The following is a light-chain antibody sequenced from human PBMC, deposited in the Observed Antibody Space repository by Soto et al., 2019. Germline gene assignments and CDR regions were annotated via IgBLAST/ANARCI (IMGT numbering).Light chain of an antibody. CDR3: QQTYNSLMYT. V-gene: IGKV1-39*01. Sequence: DIQMTQSPSSLSASVGDRVTITCRASQSISSYLNWYQQKPGKAPKLLIYAASSLQSGVPPRFSGSGSGTDFTLTISSLQSEDFATYYCQQTYNSLMYTFGQGTNLEIK. CDR1: QSISSY. J-gene: IGKJ2*01. CDR2: AAS.